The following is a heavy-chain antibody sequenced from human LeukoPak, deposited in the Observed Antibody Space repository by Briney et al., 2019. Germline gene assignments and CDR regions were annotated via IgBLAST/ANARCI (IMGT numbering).Heavy chain of an antibody. CDR2: KHYSGTT. J-gene: IGHJ4*02. CDR1: GGSVSSGAYY. V-gene: IGHV4-31*03. D-gene: IGHD2-2*01. CDR3: ARGGIVVVPAAIFFGFDY. Sequence: SQTLSLTCTVSGGSVSSGAYYWSWIRQHPGRGLEWIGFKHYSGTTYYNPSLKSRVTISVDTSKNQFSLKLSSVTAADTAVYYCARGGIVVVPAAIFFGFDYWGQGTLVTVSS.